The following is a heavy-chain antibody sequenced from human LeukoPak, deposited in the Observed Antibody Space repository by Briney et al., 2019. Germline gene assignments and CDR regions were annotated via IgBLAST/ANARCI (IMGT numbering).Heavy chain of an antibody. Sequence: GGSLRLSCAASGFTFSNYWMSWVRQARGKGLEWVAHINKDGSEKYYVDSVKGRFTISRDNAKNSLYLQMNSLRVEDTAVYYCARDKVTYWGQGTLVTVSS. J-gene: IGHJ4*02. CDR3: ARDKVTY. CDR1: GFTFSNYW. V-gene: IGHV3-7*01. CDR2: INKDGSEK.